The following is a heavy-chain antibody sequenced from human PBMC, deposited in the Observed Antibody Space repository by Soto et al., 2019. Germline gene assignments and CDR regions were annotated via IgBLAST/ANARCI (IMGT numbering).Heavy chain of an antibody. D-gene: IGHD2-2*02. CDR2: ISGSGGST. CDR3: AKDWRYCSSTSCYSGGVGVWYYYYGMDV. Sequence: EVQLLESGGGLVQPGGSLRLSCAASGFTFSSYAMSWVRQAPGKGLEWVSAISGSGGSTYYADSVKGRFTISRDNSKNTLYLQMNSLRAEDTAVYYCAKDWRYCSSTSCYSGGVGVWYYYYGMDVWGQGTTVTVSS. V-gene: IGHV3-23*01. J-gene: IGHJ6*02. CDR1: GFTFSSYA.